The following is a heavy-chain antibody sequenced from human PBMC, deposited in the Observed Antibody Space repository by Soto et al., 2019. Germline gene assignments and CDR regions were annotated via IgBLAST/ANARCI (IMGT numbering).Heavy chain of an antibody. D-gene: IGHD6-13*01. CDR3: ARDSHTTYSSSWYTGHAFDI. CDR1: GVPFCSYG. J-gene: IGHJ3*02. V-gene: IGHV3-33*01. CDR2: IWYDGSNK. Sequence: GGSLGLSCAASGVPFCSYGMDGVRQAPGKGLEWVAVIWYDGSNKYYADSVKGRFTISRDNSKNTLYLQMNSLRAEDTAVYYCARDSHTTYSSSWYTGHAFDIWGQGTMVTV.